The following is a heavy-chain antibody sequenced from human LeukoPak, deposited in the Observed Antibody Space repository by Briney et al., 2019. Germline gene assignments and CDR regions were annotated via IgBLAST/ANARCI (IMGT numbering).Heavy chain of an antibody. Sequence: SETLSLTCAVYGGSFTDYYWTWIRQPPGKGLEWIGEINHGGYTNYSPTLKSRVTLSVDTSKNQFSLKLSSVTAADTAVYYCASRGYYYGSGSYPYWGQGTLVTVSS. J-gene: IGHJ4*02. CDR3: ASRGYYYGSGSYPY. CDR1: GGSFTDYY. D-gene: IGHD3-10*01. V-gene: IGHV4-34*01. CDR2: INHGGYT.